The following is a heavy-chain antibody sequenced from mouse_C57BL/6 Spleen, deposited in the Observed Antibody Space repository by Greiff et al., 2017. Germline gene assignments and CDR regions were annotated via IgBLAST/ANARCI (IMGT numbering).Heavy chain of an antibody. CDR3: ARGDDAGDFDY. D-gene: IGHD2-3*01. J-gene: IGHJ2*01. Sequence: EVKLMESGPGLVKPSQSLSLTCSVTGYSITSGYYWNWIRQFPGNKLEWMGYISYDGSNNYNPSLKNRISITRDTSKNQFFLRLNSVTTEDTATYYCARGDDAGDFDYWGQGTTLTVSA. CDR2: ISYDGSN. CDR1: GYSITSGYY. V-gene: IGHV3-6*01.